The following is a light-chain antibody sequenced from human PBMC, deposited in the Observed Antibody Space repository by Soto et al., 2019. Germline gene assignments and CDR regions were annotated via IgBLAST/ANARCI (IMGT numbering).Light chain of an antibody. CDR1: QSVTSSY. J-gene: IGKJ1*01. CDR2: GAS. CDR3: QQYGNSPWT. V-gene: IGKV3-20*01. Sequence: EIVLTQSPGTLSLSPGERATLSRRASQSVTSSYLAWYQQKPGQAPRLFIYGASSRATGIPDRFSGSGSGTDFTLTISRLEPEDFAVYHCQQYGNSPWTFGQGTKVEIK.